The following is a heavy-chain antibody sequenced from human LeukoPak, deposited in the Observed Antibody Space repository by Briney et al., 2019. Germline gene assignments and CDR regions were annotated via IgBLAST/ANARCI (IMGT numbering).Heavy chain of an antibody. Sequence: ASVKVSCKVSGYTLTELSMHWVRQAPGKGLEWMGGFDPEDGETIYAQKFQGRVTITADESTSTAYMELSSLRSEDTAVYYCAREGSGYYPRFDPWGQGTLVTVSS. CDR3: AREGSGYYPRFDP. V-gene: IGHV1-24*01. D-gene: IGHD3-22*01. J-gene: IGHJ5*02. CDR2: FDPEDGET. CDR1: GYTLTELS.